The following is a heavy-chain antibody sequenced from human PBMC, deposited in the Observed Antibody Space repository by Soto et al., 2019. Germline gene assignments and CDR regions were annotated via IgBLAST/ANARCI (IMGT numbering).Heavy chain of an antibody. D-gene: IGHD3-3*01. CDR2: IYYSGST. V-gene: IGHV4-30-4*01. CDR1: RPSISSADYY. CDR3: AKEPLPITIFGLSRMDV. J-gene: IGHJ6*02. Sequence: SETLSLTCTLSRPSISSADYYWSWIRQPPGKGLEWIGYIYYSGSTYYNPSLKSRVTISVDTSKNQFSLNLSSVTAADTAVYYCAKEPLPITIFGLSRMDVWGRGSTVT.